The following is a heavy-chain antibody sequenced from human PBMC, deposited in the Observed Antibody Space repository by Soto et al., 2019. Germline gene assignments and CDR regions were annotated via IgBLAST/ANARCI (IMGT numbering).Heavy chain of an antibody. D-gene: IGHD2-2*01. V-gene: IGHV1-24*01. CDR2: FDPEDVET. CDR3: ATDSPQYCSSTSCFKWGSFDP. CDR1: GCTRTELS. Sequence: ASVKLACKVSGCTRTELSMHWVRQAPGKGLEWMGGFDPEDVETIYAQKFQGRVIMTEDTSTDTAYMELSSLRSEDTAVYYCATDSPQYCSSTSCFKWGSFDPWGQGTLVTVSS. J-gene: IGHJ5*02.